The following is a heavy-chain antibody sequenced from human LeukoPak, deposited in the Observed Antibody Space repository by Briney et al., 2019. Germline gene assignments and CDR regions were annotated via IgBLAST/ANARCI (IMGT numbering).Heavy chain of an antibody. CDR2: ISSSSSYI. J-gene: IGHJ4*02. CDR1: GFTFSSYV. CDR3: ARGGGYCGGDCYGIDY. D-gene: IGHD2-21*01. Sequence: GGSLRLSCEASGFTFSSYVMKWVRQAPGKGLEWVSAISSSSSYIYYADSVKGRFTISRDNAKNSLFLQMNSLRAEDTAVYYCARGGGYCGGDCYGIDYWGQGILVTVSS. V-gene: IGHV3-21*06.